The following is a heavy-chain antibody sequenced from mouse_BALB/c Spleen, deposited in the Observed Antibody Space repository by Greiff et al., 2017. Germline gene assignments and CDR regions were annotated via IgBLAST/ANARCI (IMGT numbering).Heavy chain of an antibody. CDR1: GYTFTSYT. Sequence: QVQLQQSAAELARPGASVKMSCKASGYTFTSYTMHWVKQRPGQGLEWIGYINPSSGYTEYNQKFKDKTTLTADKSSSTAYMQLSSLTSEDSAVYYCARGDGNCSWFAYWGQGTLVTVSA. D-gene: IGHD2-1*01. J-gene: IGHJ3*01. V-gene: IGHV1-4*02. CDR2: INPSSGYT. CDR3: ARGDGNCSWFAY.